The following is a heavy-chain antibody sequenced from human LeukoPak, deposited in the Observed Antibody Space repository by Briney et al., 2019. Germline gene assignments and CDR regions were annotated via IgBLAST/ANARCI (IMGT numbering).Heavy chain of an antibody. CDR2: INPNSGGT. CDR1: GYTFTGYY. Sequence: ASVRVSCKASGYTFTGYYMHWVRQAPGKGLEWMGWINPNSGGTNYAQTFQGRVTMTRDTAISTAYMELNRLRSDDTAVYYWARDLAVAGTMSFDYWGQGTLVTVSS. J-gene: IGHJ4*02. V-gene: IGHV1-2*02. D-gene: IGHD6-19*01. CDR3: ARDLAVAGTMSFDY.